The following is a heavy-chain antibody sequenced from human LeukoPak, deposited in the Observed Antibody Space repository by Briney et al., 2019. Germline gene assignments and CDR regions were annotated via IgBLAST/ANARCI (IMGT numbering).Heavy chain of an antibody. V-gene: IGHV1-69*05. Sequence: GASVKVSCKASGGTFSSYAISWVRQAPGQGLEWMGGIIPIFGTANYAQKFQGRVTMTRDMSTSTVYMELSSLRSEDTAVYYCYGISTVTTWAVWGQGTLVTVSS. CDR2: IIPIFGTA. CDR3: YGISTVTTWAV. J-gene: IGHJ4*02. D-gene: IGHD4-17*01. CDR1: GGTFSSYA.